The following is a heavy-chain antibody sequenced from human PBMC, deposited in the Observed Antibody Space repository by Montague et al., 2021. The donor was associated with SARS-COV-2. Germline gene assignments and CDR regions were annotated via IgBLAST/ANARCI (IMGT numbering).Heavy chain of an antibody. CDR3: AREGTVPGPRGIYFDD. J-gene: IGHJ4*02. V-gene: IGHV6-1*01. CDR2: TYYRSKWYT. CDR1: GDSVSSNSAA. Sequence: CAISGDSVSSNSAAWNWIRQSPSEGLAWLGRTYYRSKWYTDYAPSVKTRITITPDTSNNQFSLHLNSVTPGDTAVYYCAREGTVPGPRGIYFDDWGQGTLVTVSS. D-gene: IGHD1-1*01.